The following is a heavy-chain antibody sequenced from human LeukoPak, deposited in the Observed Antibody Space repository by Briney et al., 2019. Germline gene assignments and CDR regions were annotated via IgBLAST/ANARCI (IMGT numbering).Heavy chain of an antibody. CDR2: ITSGSSYI. CDR1: GFTFSSYN. V-gene: IGHV3-21*01. J-gene: IGHJ4*02. D-gene: IGHD3-22*01. Sequence: GGSLRLSCAASGFTFSSYNMNWVRQAPGKGLEWVSSITSGSSYIYYADSVKGRFTISRDNAKNSLYLQMNSLRAEDTAVYYCAMGGYYDSSGYRNWGQGTLVTVSS. CDR3: AMGGYYDSSGYRN.